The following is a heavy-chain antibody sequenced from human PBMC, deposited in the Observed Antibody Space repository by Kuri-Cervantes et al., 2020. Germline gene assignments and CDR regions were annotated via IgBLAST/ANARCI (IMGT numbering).Heavy chain of an antibody. Sequence: SQTLSLTCAVSGGSISSGGYSWSWIRQPPGKGLEWIGEINHSGSTNYNPSLKSRVTISVDTSKNQFSLKLSSVTAADTAVYYCARGALRRIAAAGTGDWFDPWGQGTLVTVSS. CDR3: ARGALRRIAAAGTGDWFDP. CDR2: INHSGST. D-gene: IGHD6-13*01. CDR1: GGSISSGGYS. J-gene: IGHJ5*02. V-gene: IGHV4-30-2*01.